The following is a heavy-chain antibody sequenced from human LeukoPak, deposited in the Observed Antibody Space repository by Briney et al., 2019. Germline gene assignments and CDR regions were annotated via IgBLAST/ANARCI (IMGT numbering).Heavy chain of an antibody. CDR2: ISSSGSYI. D-gene: IGHD3-10*01. Sequence: GGSLRLSCTASGFTFSSYSMNWVRQAPGKGLEWVSSISSSGSYIYYADSLKGRFTISRDNAKNSLYLQMNSLRAEDTAVYYCARDWVMVREYLPGMGFDYWGQGTLVTVSS. V-gene: IGHV3-21*01. J-gene: IGHJ4*02. CDR1: GFTFSSYS. CDR3: ARDWVMVREYLPGMGFDY.